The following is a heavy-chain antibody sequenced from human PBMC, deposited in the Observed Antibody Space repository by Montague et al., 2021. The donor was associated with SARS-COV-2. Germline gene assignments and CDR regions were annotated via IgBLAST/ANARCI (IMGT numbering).Heavy chain of an antibody. Sequence: SLRLSCAASGFTFSSYAMHWVRQAPGKRLEWVAVISYDGSNKYYADSVKGRFTISRDNCKNTLYLQMNSLRAENTTVHYCAREFDSSSDYWCEGTLVTVS. CDR1: GFTFSSYA. CDR3: AREFDSSSDY. V-gene: IGHV3-30*04. D-gene: IGHD3-22*01. J-gene: IGHJ4*02. CDR2: ISYDGSNK.